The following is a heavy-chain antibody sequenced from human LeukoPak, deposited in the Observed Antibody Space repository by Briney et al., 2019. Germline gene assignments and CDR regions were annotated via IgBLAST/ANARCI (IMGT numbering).Heavy chain of an antibody. Sequence: GGSLRLSCAASGFTVSNNYMSWVRQAPGKGLEWVSVIYSGGSTYYADSVKGRFTISRDTSKNTLSLQMNSLRAEDTAVYYCARRDDVDYWGQGTLVTVSS. CDR3: ARRDDVDY. CDR2: IYSGGST. V-gene: IGHV3-53*01. D-gene: IGHD5-24*01. CDR1: GFTVSNNY. J-gene: IGHJ4*02.